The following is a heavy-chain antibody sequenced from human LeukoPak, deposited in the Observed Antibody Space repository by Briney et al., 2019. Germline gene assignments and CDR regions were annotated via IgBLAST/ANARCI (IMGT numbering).Heavy chain of an antibody. J-gene: IGHJ4*02. V-gene: IGHV5-51*01. CDR3: ARTRYDFWSGYPYYFDY. CDR2: IYPGDSDT. CDR1: GYSFTSYW. Sequence: GESLKISCKGSGYSFTSYWIGWVRQMPGKGLEWMGIIYPGDSDTRYSPSFQGQVTISADKSISTAYLQWSSLKASDTAMYYCARTRYDFWSGYPYYFDYWGQGTLVTVSS. D-gene: IGHD3-3*01.